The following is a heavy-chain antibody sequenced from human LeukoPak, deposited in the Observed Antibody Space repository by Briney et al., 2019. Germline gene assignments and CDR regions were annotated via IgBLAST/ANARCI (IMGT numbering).Heavy chain of an antibody. CDR2: IIPIFGTA. CDR1: GYTFTSYA. J-gene: IGHJ4*02. CDR3: ARSDTAMVPTYDY. V-gene: IGHV1-69*13. Sequence: SVKVSCKASGYTFTSYAISWVRQAPGQGLEWMGGIIPIFGTANYAQKFQGRVTITADESTSTAYMELSSLRSEDTAVYYCARSDTAMVPTYDYWGQGTLVTVSS. D-gene: IGHD5-18*01.